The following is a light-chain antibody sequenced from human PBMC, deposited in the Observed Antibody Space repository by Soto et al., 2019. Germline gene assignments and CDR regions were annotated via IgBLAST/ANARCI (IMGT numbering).Light chain of an antibody. J-gene: IGKJ5*01. V-gene: IGKV3-15*01. Sequence: EVLMTQSPATLSVSPGDRATLSCRASQSINSNLAWYQQQPGQAPRLLIYGASTRATAVPDRFSGSGSGTDFTLTITSLQSEDFAVYYCQQYNNWPPITFGQGTRLEI. CDR1: QSINSN. CDR3: QQYNNWPPIT. CDR2: GAS.